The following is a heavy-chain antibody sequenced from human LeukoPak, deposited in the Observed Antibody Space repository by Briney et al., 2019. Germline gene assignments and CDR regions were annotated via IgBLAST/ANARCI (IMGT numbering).Heavy chain of an antibody. CDR3: AREPGDGGYDNFDY. D-gene: IGHD5-12*01. CDR2: INPNNGGT. V-gene: IGHV1-2*02. J-gene: IGHJ4*02. Sequence: GASVKVSCKASGYTFTGYYMHWVRQAPGQGLEWMGWINPNNGGTHYAQKFQGRATMTRDTSISTAYMELSRLRSDDTAVYYCAREPGDGGYDNFDYWGQGTLVTVSS. CDR1: GYTFTGYY.